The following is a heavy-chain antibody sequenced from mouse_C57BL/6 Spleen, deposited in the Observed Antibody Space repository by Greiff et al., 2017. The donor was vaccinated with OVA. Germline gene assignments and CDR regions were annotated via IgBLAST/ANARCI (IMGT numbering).Heavy chain of an antibody. J-gene: IGHJ2*01. V-gene: IGHV1-64*01. D-gene: IGHD2-2*01. Sequence: QVQLQQPGAELVKPGASVKLSCKASGYTFTSYWMHWVKQRPGQGLEWIGMIHPNSGSTRYNEKFKSKATLTVDKSSSPAYMQLSSLTSEDSAVYYCASTMVTSYYFDYWGQGTTLTVSS. CDR2: IHPNSGST. CDR1: GYTFTSYW. CDR3: ASTMVTSYYFDY.